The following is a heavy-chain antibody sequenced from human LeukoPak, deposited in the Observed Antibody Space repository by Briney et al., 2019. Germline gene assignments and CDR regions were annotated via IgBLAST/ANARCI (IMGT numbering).Heavy chain of an antibody. CDR1: GGSFSSSSCF. D-gene: IGHD3-10*01. Sequence: SETLSLTCTVSGGSFSSSSCFWGWIRQPPGKGLEWIGYIHYSGSTNYNPSLKSRVTISVDTSKNQFSLKLNSVTAADTAVYYCGREDHYVSGSSPIGYWGQGTLVTVSS. V-gene: IGHV4-61*01. CDR3: GREDHYVSGSSPIGY. J-gene: IGHJ4*02. CDR2: IHYSGST.